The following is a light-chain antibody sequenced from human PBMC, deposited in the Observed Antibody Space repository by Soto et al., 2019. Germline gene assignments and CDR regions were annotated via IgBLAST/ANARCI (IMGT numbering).Light chain of an antibody. CDR1: TSNIGSNA. J-gene: IGLJ2*01. CDR2: SND. V-gene: IGLV1-44*01. CDR3: TAWDDSLNGRL. Sequence: QSVLTQPPSASGTPGQRVTFSCSGNTSNIGSNAVNWYQQLPGTAPKLLIYSNDRRPSGVPDRFSGSKSGTSASLAISGLQSEDEADYYCTAWDDSLNGRLFGGGTKLTVL.